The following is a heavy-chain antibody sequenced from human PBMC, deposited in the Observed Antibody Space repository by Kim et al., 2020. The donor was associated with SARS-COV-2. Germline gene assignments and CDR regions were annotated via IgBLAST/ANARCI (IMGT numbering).Heavy chain of an antibody. Sequence: DTVKGRFTSSRDNSKNTLYLQINSLRAEDTAVYYCSSSSCYYLPEGAFDIWGQGTMVTVSS. J-gene: IGHJ3*02. CDR3: SSSSCYYLPEGAFDI. V-gene: IGHV3-30*01. D-gene: IGHD3-22*01.